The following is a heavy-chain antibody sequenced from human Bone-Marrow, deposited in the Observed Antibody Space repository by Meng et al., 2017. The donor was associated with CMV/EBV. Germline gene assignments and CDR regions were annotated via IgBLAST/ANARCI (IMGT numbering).Heavy chain of an antibody. CDR2: IKQDGSEK. D-gene: IGHD4-17*01. CDR3: ASEEGDDYGDYLPLGALGLANYFDY. Sequence: GESLKISCATSEFTFTFSNYRMHWVRQAPGKGLEWVANIKQDGSEKYYVGSVKGRFTISRDNAKNSLYLQMNSVRVEDTAVYYCASEEGDDYGDYLPLGALGLANYFDYWGQGTLVTVSS. V-gene: IGHV3-7*01. J-gene: IGHJ4*02. CDR1: EFTFTFSNYR.